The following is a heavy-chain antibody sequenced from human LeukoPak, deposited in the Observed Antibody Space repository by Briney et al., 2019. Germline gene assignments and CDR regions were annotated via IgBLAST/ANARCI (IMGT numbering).Heavy chain of an antibody. V-gene: IGHV1-2*02. Sequence: ASVKVSFKASGYTFSGYYMHWVRRAPGQGLEWMGWINPNSGGTNYAQKFQGRVTMTRDTSISTAYMELSRLRSDDTAVYYCARGYPLSTTAAGTYFQHWGQGTLVTVSS. D-gene: IGHD6-13*01. CDR3: ARGYPLSTTAAGTYFQH. CDR2: INPNSGGT. CDR1: GYTFSGYY. J-gene: IGHJ1*01.